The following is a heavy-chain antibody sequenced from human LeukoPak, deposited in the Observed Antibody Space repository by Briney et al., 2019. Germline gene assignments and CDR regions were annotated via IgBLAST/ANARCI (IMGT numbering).Heavy chain of an antibody. CDR3: ARDHYGYSYGYGDY. CDR2: ISSSSSYI. CDR1: GFTFSSYA. D-gene: IGHD5-18*01. V-gene: IGHV3-21*01. Sequence: GGSLRLSCAASGFTFSSYAMSWVRQAPGKGLEWVSSISSSSSYIYYADSVKGRFTISRDHAKNSLYLQMNSLRAEDTAVYYCARDHYGYSYGYGDYWGQGTLVTVSS. J-gene: IGHJ4*02.